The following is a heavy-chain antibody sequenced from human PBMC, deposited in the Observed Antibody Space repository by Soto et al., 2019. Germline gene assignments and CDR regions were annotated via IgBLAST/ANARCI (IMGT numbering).Heavy chain of an antibody. CDR2: INPNTGAT. CDR3: ARDRDYGNFDH. CDR1: GYSFSIYY. D-gene: IGHD3-10*01. J-gene: IGHJ4*02. Sequence: ASVKVSFKASGYSFSIYYINWLRQAPGQGLEWLGWINPNTGATNSAQIFEGRVTMTRDTSTTTAYMELTRLTSGDSAVYYCARDRDYGNFDHWGQGTLVTVSS. V-gene: IGHV1-2*02.